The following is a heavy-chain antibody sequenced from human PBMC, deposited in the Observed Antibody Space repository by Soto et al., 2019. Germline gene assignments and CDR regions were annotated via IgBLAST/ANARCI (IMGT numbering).Heavy chain of an antibody. CDR1: GFTFSNAW. CDR3: TAGYDFWSGYYWEKRGQRNFDY. J-gene: IGHJ4*02. D-gene: IGHD3-3*01. V-gene: IGHV3-15*01. Sequence: EVQLVESGGGLVKPGGSLRLSCAASGFTFSNAWMSWVRQAPGKGLEWVGRIKSKTDGGTTDYAAPVKGRFTISRDDSKNTLYLQMNSLKTEDTAVYYCTAGYDFWSGYYWEKRGQRNFDYWGQGTLVTVSS. CDR2: IKSKTDGGTT.